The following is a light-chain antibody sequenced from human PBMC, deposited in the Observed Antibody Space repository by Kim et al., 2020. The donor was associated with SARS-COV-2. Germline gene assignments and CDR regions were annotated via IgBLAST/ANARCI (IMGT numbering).Light chain of an antibody. Sequence: ALGQAVRITCQGGSLRTYYASWYQQKPGQAPALVIYAKTNRPSGIPDRFSGSSSGNTASLTITGAQAEDEADYYCKSRDTSGDRLVFGGGTQLTVL. CDR3: KSRDTSGDRLV. J-gene: IGLJ2*01. V-gene: IGLV3-19*01. CDR1: SLRTYY. CDR2: AKT.